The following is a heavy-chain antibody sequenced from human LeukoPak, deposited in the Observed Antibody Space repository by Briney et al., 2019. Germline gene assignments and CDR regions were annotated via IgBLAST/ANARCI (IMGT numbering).Heavy chain of an antibody. J-gene: IGHJ4*02. Sequence: GGSLRLSCAASGFTFSNFGMHWVRQTPGKGLEWVAFIRYDGSNEYFADSVKGRFTISRDNAKNSLYLQMNSLRAEDTAVYYCARRKEIDYWGQGTLVTVSS. V-gene: IGHV3-30*02. CDR1: GFTFSNFG. CDR3: ARRKEIDY. CDR2: IRYDGSNE.